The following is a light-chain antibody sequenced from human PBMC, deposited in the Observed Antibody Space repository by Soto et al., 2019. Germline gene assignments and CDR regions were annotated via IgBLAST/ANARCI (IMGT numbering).Light chain of an antibody. CDR2: GAS. Sequence: EIVLTQSPGTLSLSPGERATLSCRASQSVSSSYLAWYQQKPGQAPRLLIYGASSRATSIPDRFSGSGSGTGFTLTISRLEPEDFAVYSCQQYDSSPSYTFGQGTKLEIK. CDR3: QQYDSSPSYT. J-gene: IGKJ2*01. CDR1: QSVSSSY. V-gene: IGKV3-20*01.